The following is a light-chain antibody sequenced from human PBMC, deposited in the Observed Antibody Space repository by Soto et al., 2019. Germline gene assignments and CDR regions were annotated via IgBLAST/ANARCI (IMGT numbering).Light chain of an antibody. CDR2: DVS. CDR3: SSCTSSSSVV. V-gene: IGLV2-14*03. Sequence: QSALTQPASVSGSPGQSLTISCTGTSSDVGGYDYVSWYQHHPGKAPRLMIYDVSNRPSGISNRFSAAKSGNTASLTISGLQAEDEADYYCSSCTSSSSVVFGGGTKLTVL. CDR1: SSDVGGYDY. J-gene: IGLJ2*01.